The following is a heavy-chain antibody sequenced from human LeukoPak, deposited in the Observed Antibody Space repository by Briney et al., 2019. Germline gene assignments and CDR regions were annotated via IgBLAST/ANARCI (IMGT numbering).Heavy chain of an antibody. J-gene: IGHJ4*02. V-gene: IGHV3-23*01. Sequence: GGSLRLSCAASGFTFSTSGVGWVRQAPGKGLEWVSIISASGTSTYYADSVKGRFTISRDNSKNTLYLQMNSLRAEDTAVYYCAKDASGYSSSWYDYFDYWGQGTLVTVSS. CDR2: ISASGTST. CDR3: AKDASGYSSSWYDYFDY. D-gene: IGHD6-13*01. CDR1: GFTFSTSG.